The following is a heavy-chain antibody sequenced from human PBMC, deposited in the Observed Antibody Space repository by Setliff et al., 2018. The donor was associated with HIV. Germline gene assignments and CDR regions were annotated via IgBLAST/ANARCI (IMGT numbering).Heavy chain of an antibody. J-gene: IGHJ3*02. V-gene: IGHV4-30-2*01. CDR2: IWHGGST. CDR1: GGSISRGGSS. CDR3: ARQNYDFWSGYYNAGAFDI. D-gene: IGHD3-3*01. Sequence: PSETLSLTCAVSGGSISRGGSSWRWVRQPPGKGLVWRGDIWHGGSTFHNPSLKSRITISEDRSKNQVSLKLTSVTAADTAMYYCARQNYDFWSGYYNAGAFDIWGQGTMVTVSS.